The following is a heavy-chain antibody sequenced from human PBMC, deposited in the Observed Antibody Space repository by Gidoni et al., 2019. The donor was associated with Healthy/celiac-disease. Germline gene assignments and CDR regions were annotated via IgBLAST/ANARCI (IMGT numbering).Heavy chain of an antibody. Sequence: LQLQESGPGLVKPSATLSLTCTVSGGSISSSSYYWGWIRQPPGKGLEWIGSIYYSGSTYYNPSLKSRVTISVDTSKNQFSLKLSSVTAADTAVYYCARLPVGATLFVGWGQGTMVTVSS. CDR2: IYYSGST. D-gene: IGHD1-26*01. V-gene: IGHV4-39*01. J-gene: IGHJ3*01. CDR3: ARLPVGATLFVG. CDR1: GGSISSSSYY.